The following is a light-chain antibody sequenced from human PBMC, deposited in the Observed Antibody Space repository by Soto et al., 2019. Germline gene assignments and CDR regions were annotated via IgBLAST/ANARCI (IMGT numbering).Light chain of an antibody. J-gene: IGKJ4*01. V-gene: IGKV1-5*03. CDR3: REYDSYSLT. Sequence: DIQMTQSPSTLSASVGDRVTITCRASQSISSWLAWYQQKPGKSPNLLIYKASTLQSGVPSRFTGSGSGTEFTLTISSLEPDDVATYYCREYDSYSLTFGGGTKVEIK. CDR1: QSISSW. CDR2: KAS.